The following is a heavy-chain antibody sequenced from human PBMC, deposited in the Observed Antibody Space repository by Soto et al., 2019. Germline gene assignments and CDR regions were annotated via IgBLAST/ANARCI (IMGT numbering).Heavy chain of an antibody. V-gene: IGHV4-59*01. Sequence: SETLSLTCTVSGGYISSYYGTWIRHPPGKGLEWIGYIYYSGSTNYNPSLKSRVTMSIDTSKNQFSLKLSSVTAADTAVYYCARAFGSTMPSLFWGQGTLVTVSS. CDR1: GGYISSYY. CDR3: ARAFGSTMPSLF. D-gene: IGHD2-2*01. CDR2: IYYSGST. J-gene: IGHJ4*02.